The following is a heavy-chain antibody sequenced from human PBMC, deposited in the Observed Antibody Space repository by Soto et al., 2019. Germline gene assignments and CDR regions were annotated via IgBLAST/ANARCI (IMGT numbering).Heavy chain of an antibody. CDR1: KFNFDNYV. V-gene: IGHV3-9*01. Sequence: VQLVESGGGLVQPGRSLRLSCAGAKFNFDNYVMQWVRQAPGEGLEWVSGISWDSANMGYADSVKGRFTISRDNAKKSLYLQMNSLRVEDTALYYCARGRYFDSSGHVAAPDIWGQGTMVTVSS. CDR2: ISWDSANM. J-gene: IGHJ3*02. CDR3: ARGRYFDSSGHVAAPDI. D-gene: IGHD3-22*01.